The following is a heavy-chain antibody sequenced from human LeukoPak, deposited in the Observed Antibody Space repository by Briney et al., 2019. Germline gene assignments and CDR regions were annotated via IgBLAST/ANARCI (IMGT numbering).Heavy chain of an antibody. Sequence: SVKVSCKASGGTFSSYAISWVRQAPGQGLEWMGGIIPIFGTANYAQKFQGRVTITADESTSTAYMELSSLRSEDTAVYYCASDEIVVVPAAIVYYYYGMDVWGQGTTVTVPS. CDR1: GGTFSSYA. J-gene: IGHJ6*02. V-gene: IGHV1-69*13. D-gene: IGHD2-2*01. CDR3: ASDEIVVVPAAIVYYYYGMDV. CDR2: IIPIFGTA.